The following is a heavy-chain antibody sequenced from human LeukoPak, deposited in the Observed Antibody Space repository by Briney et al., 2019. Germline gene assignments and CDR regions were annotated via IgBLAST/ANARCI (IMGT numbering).Heavy chain of an antibody. CDR3: ARSRVADGYFDS. CDR1: GFSLSTSGVG. J-gene: IGHJ4*02. V-gene: IGHV2-5*01. D-gene: IGHD6-13*01. CDR2: IYWNDDK. Sequence: ESGPTLVKPTQTLTLTCTFSGFSLSTSGVGVGWIRQPPGKALEWLALIYWNDDKRYKLSLKSRLTIAKDTSKNQVVLTMTNVDLVDTATYYCARSRVADGYFDSWGQGTLVTVSS.